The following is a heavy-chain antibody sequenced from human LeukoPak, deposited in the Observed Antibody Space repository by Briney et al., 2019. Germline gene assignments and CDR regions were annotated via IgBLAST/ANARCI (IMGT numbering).Heavy chain of an antibody. CDR2: IYPGDSDT. V-gene: IGHV5-51*01. Sequence: GESLKISCKGSGYSFTNYWIAWVRQMPGKGLEWMGIIYPGDSDTRYSPSFQGQVTFSADKSISTAYLQWSSLKASDTAMYYCARRPFLYYERSGHYFDYWGQGTLVTVSS. CDR1: GYSFTNYW. J-gene: IGHJ4*02. CDR3: ARRPFLYYERSGHYFDY. D-gene: IGHD3-22*01.